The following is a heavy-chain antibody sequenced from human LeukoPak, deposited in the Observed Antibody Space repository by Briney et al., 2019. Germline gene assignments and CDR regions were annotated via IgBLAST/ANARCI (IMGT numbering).Heavy chain of an antibody. V-gene: IGHV4-59*01. CDR1: GGSISSYY. D-gene: IGHD3-22*01. J-gene: IGHJ5*02. CDR2: IYYSGST. Sequence: KPSETLSLTCTASGGSISSYYWSWIRQPPGKGLEWIGYIYYSGSTNYNPSLKSRVTISVDASKNQFSLKLSSVTAADTAVYYCARVWRYYYDSSGYSPSNWFDPWGQGTLVTVSS. CDR3: ARVWRYYYDSSGYSPSNWFDP.